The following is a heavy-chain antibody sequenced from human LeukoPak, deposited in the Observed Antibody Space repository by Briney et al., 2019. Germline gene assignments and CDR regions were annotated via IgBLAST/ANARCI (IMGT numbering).Heavy chain of an antibody. CDR3: ARGDYVRPGHYYYYYMDV. V-gene: IGHV4-39*07. J-gene: IGHJ6*03. CDR1: GGSMSSENEY. Sequence: PSETLSLTCSVSGGSMSSENEYWGWIRQTPGKGLEWIGSVYNTGSTDYNPSLKSRVTISVDTSKNQFSLKLSSVTAADTAVYYCARGDYVRPGHYYYYYMDVWGKGTTVTVSS. CDR2: VYNTGST. D-gene: IGHD4-17*01.